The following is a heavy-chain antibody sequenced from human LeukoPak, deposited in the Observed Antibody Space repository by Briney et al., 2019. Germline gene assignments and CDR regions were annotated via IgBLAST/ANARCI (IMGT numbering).Heavy chain of an antibody. V-gene: IGHV1-46*01. Sequence: ASVKVSCKAPGYTFTDYYVHWVRVAPGHGLEWMGIIKPSRGDTTYAQKFQGRVTMTEDTATSTVYMDLSSLRSEDTAIYFCARDRGGTTAHGLDVWGQGTTVTVSS. CDR1: GYTFTDYY. CDR3: ARDRGGTTAHGLDV. J-gene: IGHJ6*02. D-gene: IGHD1-1*01. CDR2: IKPSRGDT.